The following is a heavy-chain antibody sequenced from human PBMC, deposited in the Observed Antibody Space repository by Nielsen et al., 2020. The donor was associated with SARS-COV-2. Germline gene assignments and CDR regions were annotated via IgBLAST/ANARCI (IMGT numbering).Heavy chain of an antibody. CDR2: IYHSGST. D-gene: IGHD3-3*01. V-gene: IGHV4-4*02. Sequence: SETLSLTCAVSGGSISSSNWWSWVRQPPGKGLEWIGEIYHSGSTNYNPSLKSRVTISVDKSKNQFSLKLSSVTAADTAVYYCARGGDRNYDFWSGYYNYCYGMDVWGQGTTVTVSS. CDR1: GGSISSSNW. CDR3: ARGGDRNYDFWSGYYNYCYGMDV. J-gene: IGHJ6*02.